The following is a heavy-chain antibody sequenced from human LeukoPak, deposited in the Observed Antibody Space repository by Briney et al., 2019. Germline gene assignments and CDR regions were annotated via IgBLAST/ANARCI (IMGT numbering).Heavy chain of an antibody. J-gene: IGHJ4*02. CDR2: IYSGGST. CDR3: ARTRGYSYGDPLYFDY. CDR1: GFTFSTYW. V-gene: IGHV3-53*01. D-gene: IGHD5-18*01. Sequence: GGSLRLSCAASGFTFSTYWMHWVRQAPGKGLEWVSVIYSGGSTYYADSVKGRFTISRDNSKNTLYLQMNSLRAEDTAVYYCARTRGYSYGDPLYFDYWGQGTLVTVSS.